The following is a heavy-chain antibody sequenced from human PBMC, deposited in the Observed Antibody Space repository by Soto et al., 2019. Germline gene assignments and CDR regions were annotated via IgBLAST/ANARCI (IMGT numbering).Heavy chain of an antibody. CDR1: GFTFRSYV. CDR3: ARWGTTGGLDV. V-gene: IGHV3-33*05. J-gene: IGHJ4*02. D-gene: IGHD3-16*01. CDR2: TSYDGSNN. Sequence: QVPLVESGGGVVQPGTSLRLSWVGSGFTFRSYVIHWVRQAQGKGLEGVALTSYDGSNNFYGDSVKGRFTISRDNSRNSVELRMDSLRLEDTSLYSCARWGTTGGLDVWGQGTLVSVSS.